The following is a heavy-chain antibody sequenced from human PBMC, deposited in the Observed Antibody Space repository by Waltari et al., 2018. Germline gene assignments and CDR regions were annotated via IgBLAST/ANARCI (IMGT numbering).Heavy chain of an antibody. J-gene: IGHJ4*02. Sequence: DVQLVASGGGLVQPGGSLRLTCAASGFAFSTPWMHWARHGPGTGLLWVSRIDSDGSRTSYEDSVRGRFTISRDNAKNTLYLQMNSVRDEDTAVYYCERARVQGVKYFDYWGRGTLVTVSS. CDR2: IDSDGSRT. CDR3: ERARVQGVKYFDY. D-gene: IGHD3-10*01. CDR1: GFAFSTPW. V-gene: IGHV3-74*01.